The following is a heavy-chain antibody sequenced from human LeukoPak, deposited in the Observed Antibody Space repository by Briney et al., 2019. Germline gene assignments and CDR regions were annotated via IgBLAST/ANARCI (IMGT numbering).Heavy chain of an antibody. V-gene: IGHV4-39*07. J-gene: IGHJ4*02. D-gene: IGHD4-17*01. CDR3: ARDIRYGDESHFDY. CDR2: IYYSGST. CDR1: GGSISSSSYY. Sequence: SETLSLTCTVSGGSISSSSYYWGWIRQPPGKGLEWIGSIYYSGSTYYNPSLKSRVTISVDPSKNQFSLKLSSVTAADTAVYYCARDIRYGDESHFDYWGQGTLVTVSS.